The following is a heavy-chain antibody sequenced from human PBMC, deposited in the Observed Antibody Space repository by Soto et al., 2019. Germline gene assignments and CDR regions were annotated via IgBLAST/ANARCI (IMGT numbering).Heavy chain of an antibody. D-gene: IGHD3-10*01. CDR1: GGSVSSYY. CDR2: IYYSGST. Sequence: SETLSLTCTVSGGSVSSYYWSWIRQPPGKGLEWIGYIYYSGSTNYNPSLKSRVTISVDTSKNQFSLKLSSVTAAHTAVYYCARHPIIPGHGNYDYWRQGTLVTVSS. V-gene: IGHV4-59*08. CDR3: ARHPIIPGHGNYDY. J-gene: IGHJ4*02.